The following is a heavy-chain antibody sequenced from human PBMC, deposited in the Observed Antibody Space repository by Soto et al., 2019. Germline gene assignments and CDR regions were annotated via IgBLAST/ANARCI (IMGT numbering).Heavy chain of an antibody. D-gene: IGHD3-10*01. CDR3: GTHAGGGGY. CDR2: IYSGGYT. J-gene: IGHJ4*02. V-gene: IGHV3-53*01. Sequence: EVQLVESGGGLIQPGGSLRLSCAVSGFTVSNNYMSWVRQAPGKGLEGVSVIYSGGYTAYGDSVKGRFTISRDNSKNTLNLQRNARGAGAPAVYSGGTHAGGGGYWGQGTLVTVSS. CDR1: GFTVSNNY.